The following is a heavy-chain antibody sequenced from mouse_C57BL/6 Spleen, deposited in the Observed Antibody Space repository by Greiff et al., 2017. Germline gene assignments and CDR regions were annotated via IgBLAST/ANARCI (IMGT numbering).Heavy chain of an antibody. CDR1: GFTFSSYA. CDR3: ARGDYDGYYAMDY. CDR2: ISDGGSYT. D-gene: IGHD2-4*01. J-gene: IGHJ4*01. Sequence: EVNVVESGGGLVKPGGSLKLSCAASGFTFSSYAMSWVRQTPEKRLEWVATISDGGSYTYYPDNVKGRFTISRDNAKNNLYLQMSHLKSEDTAMYYCARGDYDGYYAMDYWGQGTSVTVSS. V-gene: IGHV5-4*03.